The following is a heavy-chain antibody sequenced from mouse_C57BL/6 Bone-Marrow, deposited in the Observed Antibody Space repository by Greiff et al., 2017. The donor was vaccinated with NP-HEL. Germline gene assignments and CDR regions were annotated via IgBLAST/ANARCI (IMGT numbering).Heavy chain of an antibody. CDR1: GYTFTDYY. Sequence: VQLQQSGPELVKPGASVKISCKASGYTFTDYYMNWVKQSHGKSLEWIGDINPNNGGTSYNQKFKGKATLTVDKSSSTAYMELRSLTSEDSAVYYCARSRWLLGAYWGQGTLVTVSA. J-gene: IGHJ3*01. V-gene: IGHV1-26*01. CDR2: INPNNGGT. CDR3: ARSRWLLGAY. D-gene: IGHD2-3*01.